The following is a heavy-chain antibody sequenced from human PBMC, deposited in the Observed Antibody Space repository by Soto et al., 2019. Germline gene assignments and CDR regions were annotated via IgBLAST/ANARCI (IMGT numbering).Heavy chain of an antibody. J-gene: IGHJ4*02. Sequence: PSETLSLTCAVYGGSFSGYYWSWIRQPPGKGLEWIGEINHSGSTNYNPSLKSRVTISVDTSKNQFSLKLSSVTAADTAVYYCARGLDVVVPAATSFDYWGQGTLVTVSS. CDR2: INHSGST. V-gene: IGHV4-34*01. CDR1: GGSFSGYY. D-gene: IGHD2-2*01. CDR3: ARGLDVVVPAATSFDY.